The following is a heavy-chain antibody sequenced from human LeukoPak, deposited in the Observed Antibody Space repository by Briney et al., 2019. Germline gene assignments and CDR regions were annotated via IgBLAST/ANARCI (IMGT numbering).Heavy chain of an antibody. V-gene: IGHV3-7*01. Sequence: GGSLRLSCAASGFTFSNAWMSWVRQAPGKGLEWVANIKQDGSEKYYVDSVKGRFTISRDNAKNSLYLQMNSLRAEDTAVYYCARALRYFDWLREDYFDYWGQGTLVTVSS. CDR1: GFTFSNAW. J-gene: IGHJ4*02. D-gene: IGHD3-9*01. CDR3: ARALRYFDWLREDYFDY. CDR2: IKQDGSEK.